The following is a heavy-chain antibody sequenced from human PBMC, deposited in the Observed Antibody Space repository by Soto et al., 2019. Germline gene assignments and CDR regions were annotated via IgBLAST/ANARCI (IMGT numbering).Heavy chain of an antibody. D-gene: IGHD6-13*01. Sequence: QVQLQESGPGLVKPSETLSLTCTVSGGSISSYYWSWIRQPPGKGLEWIGYIYYSGSTNYNPSLXAXAXIXXATSKTQFSLKLSSVTAADTAVYYCARRYGSSFDYWGQGTLVTVSS. CDR1: GGSISSYY. J-gene: IGHJ4*02. CDR3: ARRYGSSFDY. CDR2: IYYSGST. V-gene: IGHV4-59*08.